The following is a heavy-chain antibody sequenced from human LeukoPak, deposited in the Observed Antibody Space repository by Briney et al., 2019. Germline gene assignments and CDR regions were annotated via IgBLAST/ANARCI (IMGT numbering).Heavy chain of an antibody. V-gene: IGHV6-1*01. J-gene: IGHJ4*02. CDR3: ARDAPGQSYFDY. CDR2: TYYRSKWYT. D-gene: IGHD2-2*01. Sequence: SQTLSLTCAISGDSVFSNSSWNWIRQSPSRGLEWLGRTYYRSKWYTDYAVSVKGRITVNPDTSKNQFSLQLNSVTPEDTAVYYCARDAPGQSYFDYWGQGTLVTVSS. CDR1: GDSVFSNSS.